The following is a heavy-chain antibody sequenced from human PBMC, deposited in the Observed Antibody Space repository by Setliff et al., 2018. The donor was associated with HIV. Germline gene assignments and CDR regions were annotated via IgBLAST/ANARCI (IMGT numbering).Heavy chain of an antibody. Sequence: ASVKVSCKASGYTFTSCFMNWVRQAPGQGLEYMGIINPSDGTTDYTQKFQDRVTMTSDTSTSTVYMELRSLRSEDTAIYYCVKEYHTTATDTRVANYFDYWGQGTLVTVSS. CDR2: INPSDGTT. CDR3: VKEYHTTATDTRVANYFDY. V-gene: IGHV1-46*01. D-gene: IGHD6-13*01. J-gene: IGHJ4*02. CDR1: GYTFTSCF.